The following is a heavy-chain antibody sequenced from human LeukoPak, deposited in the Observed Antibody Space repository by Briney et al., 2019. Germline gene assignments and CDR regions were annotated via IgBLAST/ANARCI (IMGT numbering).Heavy chain of an antibody. CDR2: IKEDGSEK. CDR1: GFTFSSHW. CDR3: ATHGYSELRYFDWSTNE. V-gene: IGHV3-7*01. Sequence: GSLRLSCVVSGFTFSSHWMSWVRQAPGKGLEWVANIKEDGSEKYYVDSVKGRFTISRDNAKKSLYLQMDSLRAEDMAVYYCATHGYSELRYFDWSTNEWGQGTLVTVSS. J-gene: IGHJ4*02. D-gene: IGHD3-9*01.